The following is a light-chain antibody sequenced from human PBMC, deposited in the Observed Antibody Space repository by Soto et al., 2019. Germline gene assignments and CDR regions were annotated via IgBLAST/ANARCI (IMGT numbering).Light chain of an antibody. CDR1: HSISSW. CDR3: QQYSSYSAWT. Sequence: GERVATRCRASHSISSWLAWYQQKPGKPPKLLIYDASSLQSGVPPRFSGSGSGTEFTLTIRSLQPDDIATYYCQQYSSYSAWTFGEGTKVDI. CDR2: DAS. J-gene: IGKJ1*01. V-gene: IGKV1-5*01.